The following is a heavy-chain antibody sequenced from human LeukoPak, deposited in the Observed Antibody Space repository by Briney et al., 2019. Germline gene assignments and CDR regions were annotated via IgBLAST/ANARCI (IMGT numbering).Heavy chain of an antibody. Sequence: PSETLSLTCAVYGGSSSGYYWSWIRQPPGKGLEWIGEINHSGSTNYNPSLKSRVTISVDTSKNQFSLKLSSVTAADTAVYYCARRGYYGSGSFDYWGQGTLVTVSS. CDR1: GGSSSGYY. V-gene: IGHV4-34*01. CDR3: ARRGYYGSGSFDY. J-gene: IGHJ4*02. CDR2: INHSGST. D-gene: IGHD3-10*01.